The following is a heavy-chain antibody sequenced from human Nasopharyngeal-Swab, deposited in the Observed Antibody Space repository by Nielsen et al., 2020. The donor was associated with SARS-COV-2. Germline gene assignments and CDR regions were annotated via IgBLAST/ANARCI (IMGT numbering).Heavy chain of an antibody. CDR3: ARVGLYSLGYDSSGYYPDY. V-gene: IGHV4-31*03. CDR2: IYYSGNT. D-gene: IGHD3-22*01. J-gene: IGHJ4*02. CDR1: GGSISSGGYY. Sequence: LRLSCTVSGGSISSGGYYWSWIRQHPGKGLEWIGYIYYSGNTYYNPSLKGRVTISVDTSKNQFSLKLSSVTAADTAVYYCARVGLYSLGYDSSGYYPDYWGQGTLVTVSS.